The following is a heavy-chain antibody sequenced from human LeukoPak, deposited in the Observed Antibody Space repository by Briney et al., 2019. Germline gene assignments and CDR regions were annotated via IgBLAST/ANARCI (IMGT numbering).Heavy chain of an antibody. J-gene: IGHJ4*02. CDR1: GFTFSSYA. Sequence: PGGSLRLSCAASGFTFSSYAMSWVRQAPGKGLEWVSPISGSGGSTYYADSVKGRFTISRDNAKNSLYLQMNSLRAEDTAVYYCARDSPFGFYWGQGTLVTVSS. CDR3: ARDSPFGFY. D-gene: IGHD3-10*01. V-gene: IGHV3-23*01. CDR2: ISGSGGST.